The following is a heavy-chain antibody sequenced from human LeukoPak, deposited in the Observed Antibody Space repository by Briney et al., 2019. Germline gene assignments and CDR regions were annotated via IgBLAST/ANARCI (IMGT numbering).Heavy chain of an antibody. D-gene: IGHD4-17*01. J-gene: IGHJ4*02. CDR3: ARDDDYGDYSAFDY. CDR2: IYSGGST. V-gene: IGHV3-66*01. CDR1: GFTFSDYY. Sequence: GGSLRLSCAASGFTFSDYYMSWVRQAPGKGLEWVSVIYSGGSTYYADSVKGRFTISRDNSKNTLYLQMNSLRAEDTAVYYCARDDDYGDYSAFDYWGQGTLVTVSS.